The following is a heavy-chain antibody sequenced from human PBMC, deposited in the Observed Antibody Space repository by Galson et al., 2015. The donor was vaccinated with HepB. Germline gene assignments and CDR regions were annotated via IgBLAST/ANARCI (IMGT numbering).Heavy chain of an antibody. Sequence: SVKVSCKASGYTFTNYYMHWVRQAPGQGLEWMGYINPNSGGTNSPQKFQGRVTVTRDTSISTVYLELTRLRSDDTAIYYCVRDEVAARRLGSIPDYWGQGTMVTVSS. CDR2: INPNSGGT. CDR1: GYTFTNYY. CDR3: VRDEVAARRLGSIPDY. D-gene: IGHD6-6*01. V-gene: IGHV1-2*02. J-gene: IGHJ4*02.